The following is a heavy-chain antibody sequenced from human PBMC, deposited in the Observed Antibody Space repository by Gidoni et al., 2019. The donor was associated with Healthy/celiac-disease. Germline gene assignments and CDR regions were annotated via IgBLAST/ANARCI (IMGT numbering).Heavy chain of an antibody. CDR2: IDPIDSYT. D-gene: IGHD2-2*02. CDR3: ARQVGPTTINWFDP. Sequence: ELQLEQSGAEVKKPGESLTISCTGYGYSFSNYCITVVRQMPGKGLEWMGNIDPIDSYTNNSPSCQGHVTISAAKSIGTAYLQWSSRKASDTAMYYCARQVGPTTINWFDPWGQGTLVTVSS. CDR1: GYSFSNYC. V-gene: IGHV5-10-1*03. J-gene: IGHJ5*02.